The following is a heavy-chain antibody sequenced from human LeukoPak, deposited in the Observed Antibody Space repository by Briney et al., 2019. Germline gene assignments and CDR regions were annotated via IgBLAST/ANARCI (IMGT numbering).Heavy chain of an antibody. Sequence: SETLSLTCAVYGGSFSGYYWSWIRQPPGKGLEWMGEINHSGRTNYNPSLKSRVTISVDTSKNQFSLKLSSVTAADTAVYYCATPQNYYDSSVYYYWGQGTLVTVSS. V-gene: IGHV4-34*01. CDR2: INHSGRT. CDR3: ATPQNYYDSSVYYY. J-gene: IGHJ4*02. D-gene: IGHD3-22*01. CDR1: GGSFSGYY.